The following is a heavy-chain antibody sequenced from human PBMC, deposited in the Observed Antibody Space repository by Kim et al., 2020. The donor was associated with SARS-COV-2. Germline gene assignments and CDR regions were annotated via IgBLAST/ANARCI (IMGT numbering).Heavy chain of an antibody. CDR3: ATGVAVAGRSSDYYYYYGMDV. Sequence: ASVKVSCKVSGYTLTELSMHWVRQAPVKGLEWMGGFDPEDGETIYAQKFQGRVTMTEDTSTDTAYMELSSLRSEDTAVYYCATGVAVAGRSSDYYYYYGMDVWGQGTTVTVSS. CDR2: FDPEDGET. V-gene: IGHV1-24*01. D-gene: IGHD6-19*01. CDR1: GYTLTELS. J-gene: IGHJ6*02.